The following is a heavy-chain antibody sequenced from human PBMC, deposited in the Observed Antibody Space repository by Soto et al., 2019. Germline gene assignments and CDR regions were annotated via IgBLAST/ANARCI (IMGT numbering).Heavy chain of an antibody. D-gene: IGHD2-15*01. CDR3: ARGGGSFPYYYYGLDG. Sequence: GGSLRLSCAASGFTFSSYGMHWVRQAPGKGLEWVAVIWYDGSNKYYADSVKGRFTISRDNSKNTLYLQMNSLRAEDTAVYYCARGGGSFPYYYYGLDGWGQGTTVTVSS. J-gene: IGHJ6*02. V-gene: IGHV3-33*01. CDR1: GFTFSSYG. CDR2: IWYDGSNK.